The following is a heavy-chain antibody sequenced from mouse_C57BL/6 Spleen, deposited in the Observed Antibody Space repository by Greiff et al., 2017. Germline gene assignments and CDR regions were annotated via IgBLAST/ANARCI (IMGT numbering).Heavy chain of an antibody. J-gene: IGHJ3*01. CDR2: FDPETGGT. V-gene: IGHV1-15*01. CDR3: TRGLLK. CDR1: GYTFTDYE. Sequence: QVQLQQSGAELVRPGASVTLSCKASGYTFTDYEMHWVKQTPVHGLEWIGAFDPETGGTAYNQKFKGKAILTADKSSSTAYMELRSLTSEDSAVYYWTRGLLKWGQGTLVTVSA. D-gene: IGHD2-3*01.